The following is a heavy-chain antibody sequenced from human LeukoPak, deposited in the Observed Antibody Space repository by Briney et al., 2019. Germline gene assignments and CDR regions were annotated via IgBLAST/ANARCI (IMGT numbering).Heavy chain of an antibody. CDR3: ARENRGIAVAGNGAFDI. CDR2: INPSGGST. J-gene: IGHJ3*02. CDR1: GYAFTSYG. Sequence: ASVKVSCKASGYAFTSYGISWVRQAPGQGLEWMGIINPSGGSTSYAQKFQGRVTMTRDMSTSTVYMELSSLRSEDTAVYYCARENRGIAVAGNGAFDIWGQGTMVTVSS. V-gene: IGHV1-46*01. D-gene: IGHD6-19*01.